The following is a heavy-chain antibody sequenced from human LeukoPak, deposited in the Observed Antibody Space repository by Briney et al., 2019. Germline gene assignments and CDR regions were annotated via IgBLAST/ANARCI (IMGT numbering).Heavy chain of an antibody. CDR2: ITGSGIGT. Sequence: GGSLRLSCAASGFTFSSYWMNWVRQAPGKGLEWGSGITGSGIGTYYADSVKGRFTISRDNSKNTLYLQMNSLTAEDTAEYYCVKRTTVSRSFDYWGQGTLVTVSP. J-gene: IGHJ4*02. V-gene: IGHV3-23*01. CDR3: VKRTTVSRSFDY. D-gene: IGHD4-17*01. CDR1: GFTFSSYW.